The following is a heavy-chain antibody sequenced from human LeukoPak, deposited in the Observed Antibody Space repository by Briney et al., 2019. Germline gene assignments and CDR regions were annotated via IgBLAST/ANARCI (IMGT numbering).Heavy chain of an antibody. D-gene: IGHD5-18*01. J-gene: IGHJ4*02. CDR3: AREYTTGGYSYGLDY. CDR1: GFTFGIYG. Sequence: GGSLRLSCAASGFTFGIYGMHWVRQAPGKGLEWVAVIWYDGTNKYYADSVKGRFTISRDNSKNTQYLQMNSLRAEDTALYYCAREYTTGGYSYGLDYWGQGTLVTVSS. V-gene: IGHV3-33*01. CDR2: IWYDGTNK.